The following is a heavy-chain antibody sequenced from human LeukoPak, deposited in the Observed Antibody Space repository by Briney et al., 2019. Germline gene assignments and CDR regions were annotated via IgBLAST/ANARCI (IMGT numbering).Heavy chain of an antibody. Sequence: PGGSLRLSCVASGLPIADFAMHWVRQAPGKGLEWVSLISGDGVSTFYAGSVKGRFSISRDNSKNSLYLEMTSLRTEDAAMYYCAKESGKFDYWGQGTLVAVSS. CDR2: ISGDGVST. V-gene: IGHV3-43*02. CDR1: GLPIADFA. J-gene: IGHJ4*02. CDR3: AKESGKFDY.